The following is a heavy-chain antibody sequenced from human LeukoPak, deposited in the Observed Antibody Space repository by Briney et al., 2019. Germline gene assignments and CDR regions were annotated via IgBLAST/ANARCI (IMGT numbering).Heavy chain of an antibody. CDR2: VYTSGST. CDR1: GGSISSGSYY. Sequence: SETLSLTCTVSGGSISSGSYYWSWIRQPAGKGLEWVGRVYTSGSTNYNPSLKSRVTISVDTSKNLFSLKLSSVTAADTAIYYCARGAYNRNYGPSSFDYWGQGTLVTVSS. J-gene: IGHJ4*02. CDR3: ARGAYNRNYGPSSFDY. D-gene: IGHD1-7*01. V-gene: IGHV4-61*02.